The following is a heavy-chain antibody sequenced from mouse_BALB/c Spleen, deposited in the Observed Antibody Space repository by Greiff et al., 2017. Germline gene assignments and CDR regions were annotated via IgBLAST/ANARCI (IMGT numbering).Heavy chain of an antibody. CDR1: GFSLTGYG. J-gene: IGHJ2*01. V-gene: IGHV2-6-7*01. CDR3: ACKSPRAYYFDY. Sequence: VKLMESGPGLVAPSQSLSITCTVSGFSLTGYGVNWVRQPPGKGLEWLGMIWGAGSTDYNSALKSRLSISKDNSKTQVFLKMNRRRTDDTARYFCACKSPRAYYFDYWGQGTTLTVSS. CDR2: IWGAGST. D-gene: IGHD3-1*01.